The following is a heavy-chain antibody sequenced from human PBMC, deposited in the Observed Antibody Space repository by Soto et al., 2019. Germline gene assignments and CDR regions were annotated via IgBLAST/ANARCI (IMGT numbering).Heavy chain of an antibody. V-gene: IGHV3-48*02. CDR3: AREYDRTNGVCNQTLDY. D-gene: IGHD2-8*01. CDR1: GFTFSSYS. Sequence: VGSLRLSCAASGFTFSSYSMNWVRQAPGKGLEWVSYISSSSSTIYYADSVKGRFTISRDNAKNSLYLQMISLRDEDTDVYYCAREYDRTNGVCNQTLDYWGQGTLVTVSS. J-gene: IGHJ4*02. CDR2: ISSSSSTI.